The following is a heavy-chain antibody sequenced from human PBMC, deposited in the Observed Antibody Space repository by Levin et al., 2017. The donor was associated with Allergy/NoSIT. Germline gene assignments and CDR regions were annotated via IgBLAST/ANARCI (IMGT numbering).Heavy chain of an antibody. J-gene: IGHJ5*02. CDR1: GYTFTSYD. V-gene: IGHV1-8*01. CDR3: ARTTNWNIRAWLLSRFDP. Sequence: ASVKVSCKASGYTFTSYDINWVRQATGQGLEWMGWMNPNSGNTGYAQKFQGRVTMTRNTSISTAYMELSSLRSEDTAVYYCARTTNWNIRAWLLSRFDPWGQGTLVTVSS. D-gene: IGHD1/OR15-1a*01. CDR2: MNPNSGNT.